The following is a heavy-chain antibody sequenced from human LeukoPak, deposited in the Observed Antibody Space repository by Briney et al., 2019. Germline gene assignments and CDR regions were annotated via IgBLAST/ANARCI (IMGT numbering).Heavy chain of an antibody. V-gene: IGHV4-34*01. J-gene: IGHJ4*02. CDR2: INHSGST. D-gene: IGHD6-13*01. CDR1: GGSFSGYY. Sequence: SETLSLTCAVYGGSFSGYYWSWIRQPPGKGLEWIGEINHSGSTNYNPSLKSRVTISVDTSKNQFSLKLSSVTAADTAVYYCARVGAAADNWGQGTLVTVSS. CDR3: ARVGAAADN.